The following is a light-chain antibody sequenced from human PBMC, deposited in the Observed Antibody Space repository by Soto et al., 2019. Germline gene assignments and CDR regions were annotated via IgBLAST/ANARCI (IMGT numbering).Light chain of an antibody. CDR3: QQYHTSLLT. CDR1: QSITSSY. V-gene: IGKV3-20*01. Sequence: EIVLTQSPGTLSLSPGERATLSCRASQSITSSYLAWYQQKPGQAPRLLIYGASSRATGIPDRFSGSGSGTDFTLTISRLEPEDFAVYYCQQYHTSLLTFGGGTKVEI. CDR2: GAS. J-gene: IGKJ4*01.